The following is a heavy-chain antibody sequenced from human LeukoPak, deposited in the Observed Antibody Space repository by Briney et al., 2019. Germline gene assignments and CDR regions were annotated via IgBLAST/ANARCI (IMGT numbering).Heavy chain of an antibody. D-gene: IGHD3-10*01. Sequence: IPSETLSLTCTVSGGPISSGGYYWSWIRQHPGKGLEWIGYIYYSGSTYYNPSLKSRVTISVDTSKNQFSLKLSSVTAADTAVYYCARDLEGDLNYFDYWGQGTLVTVSS. J-gene: IGHJ4*02. CDR3: ARDLEGDLNYFDY. V-gene: IGHV4-31*03. CDR2: IYYSGST. CDR1: GGPISSGGYY.